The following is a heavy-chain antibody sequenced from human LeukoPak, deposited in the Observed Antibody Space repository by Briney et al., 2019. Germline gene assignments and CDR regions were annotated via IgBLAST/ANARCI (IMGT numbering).Heavy chain of an antibody. CDR2: INPKSGGT. CDR1: GYTLTGYY. CDR3: ATSGFSGRLFDY. V-gene: IGHV1-2*02. Sequence: ASVKVSCKASGYTLTGYYMHWVRQAPGQGREWMGWINPKSGGTNYAQKFQGRVTMTRDTSISTAYMELSRLRSDDTAVYYCATSGFSGRLFDYWGQGTLVTVSA. J-gene: IGHJ4*02. D-gene: IGHD1-26*01.